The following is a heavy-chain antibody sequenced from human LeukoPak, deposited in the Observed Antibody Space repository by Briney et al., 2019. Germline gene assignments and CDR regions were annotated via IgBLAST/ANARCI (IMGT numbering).Heavy chain of an antibody. D-gene: IGHD2-2*02. CDR1: GDSVSSNSAA. Sequence: SQTLSLTCAISGDSVSSNSAACDSIRQSPSSGLEWLGRTYYRSKWYYGYAVSVKSRITINPDTSKNQFSLQLNSVTPEDTAIYYCTRTIAGYIDYWGQGTLVTVSS. V-gene: IGHV6-1*01. CDR2: TYYRSKWYY. CDR3: TRTIAGYIDY. J-gene: IGHJ4*02.